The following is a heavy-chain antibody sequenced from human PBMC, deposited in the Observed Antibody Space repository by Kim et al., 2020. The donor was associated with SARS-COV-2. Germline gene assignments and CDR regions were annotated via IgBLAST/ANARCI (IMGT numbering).Heavy chain of an antibody. J-gene: IGHJ4*02. CDR3: AREGYSYGYPFDY. Sequence: YGQGFTGRFVFSLDTSVSTAYLQISSLKAEDTAVYYCAREGYSYGYPFDYWGQGTLVTVSS. D-gene: IGHD5-18*01. V-gene: IGHV7-4-1*02.